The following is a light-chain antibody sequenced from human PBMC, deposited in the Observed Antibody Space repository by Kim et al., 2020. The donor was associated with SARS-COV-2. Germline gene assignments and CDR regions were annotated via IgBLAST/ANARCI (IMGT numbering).Light chain of an antibody. J-gene: IGLJ2*01. CDR1: SLRSFS. V-gene: IGLV3-19*01. CDR2: TKN. CDR3: FSWDTSDNHLLV. Sequence: SSELTQDPAVSVALGQTVRITCQGDSLRSFSASWYQQKPGQAPVFVIHTKNTRPSGVPDRFSGSSSGNTASLTITGAQAEDEADYYCFSWDTSDNHLLVFGGGTQLTVL.